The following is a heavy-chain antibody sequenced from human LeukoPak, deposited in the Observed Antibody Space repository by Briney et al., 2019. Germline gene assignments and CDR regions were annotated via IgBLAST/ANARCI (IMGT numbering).Heavy chain of an antibody. V-gene: IGHV1-69*05. J-gene: IGHJ6*03. D-gene: IGHD7-27*01. CDR1: GGTFSSYA. Sequence: EASVKVSCKASGGTFSSYAISWVRQALGQGLEWMGGIIPIFGTANYAQKFQGRVTITTDESTSTAYMELSSLRSEDTAVYYCARDGPWGRYYYYYMDVWGKGTTVTVSS. CDR3: ARDGPWGRYYYYYMDV. CDR2: IIPIFGTA.